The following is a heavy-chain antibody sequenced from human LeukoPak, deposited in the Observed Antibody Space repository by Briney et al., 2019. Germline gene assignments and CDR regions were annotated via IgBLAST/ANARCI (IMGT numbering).Heavy chain of an antibody. CDR1: GFTFSSHE. CDR3: ARGRGLRLEKHYYYYMDV. Sequence: PGGSLRLSCAASGFTFSSHEMNWVRQAPGKGLEWVSFISSSGSSIYYADAVKGRFSISRDNAKNSLFLQMNSLRAEDTAVYYCARGRGLRLEKHYYYYMDVWGKGTTVTVSS. D-gene: IGHD3-16*01. V-gene: IGHV3-48*03. CDR2: ISSSGSSI. J-gene: IGHJ6*03.